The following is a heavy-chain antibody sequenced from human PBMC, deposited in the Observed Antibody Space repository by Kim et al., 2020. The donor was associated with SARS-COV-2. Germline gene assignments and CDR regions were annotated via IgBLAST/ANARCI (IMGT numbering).Heavy chain of an antibody. J-gene: IGHJ4*02. Sequence: TSKSRVTLSVDTYRNQFYLKLSSVTAADTAVYYCARERTTVVTRDFDYWGQGTLVTVSS. V-gene: IGHV4-30-2*04. D-gene: IGHD4-17*01. CDR3: ARERTTVVTRDFDY.